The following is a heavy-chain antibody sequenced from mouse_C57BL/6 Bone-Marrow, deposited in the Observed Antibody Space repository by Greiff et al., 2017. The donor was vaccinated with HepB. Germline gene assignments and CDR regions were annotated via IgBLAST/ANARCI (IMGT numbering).Heavy chain of an antibody. V-gene: IGHV1-81*01. CDR3: ARPPLLLRSLYYYAMDY. CDR1: GYTFTSYG. D-gene: IGHD1-1*01. J-gene: IGHJ4*01. Sequence: VKLMESGAELARPGASVKLSCKASGYTFTSYGISWVKQRTGQGLEWIGEIYPRSGNTYYNEKFKGKATLTADKSSSTAYIELRSLTSEDSAVYFCARPPLLLRSLYYYAMDYWGQGTSVTVSS. CDR2: IYPRSGNT.